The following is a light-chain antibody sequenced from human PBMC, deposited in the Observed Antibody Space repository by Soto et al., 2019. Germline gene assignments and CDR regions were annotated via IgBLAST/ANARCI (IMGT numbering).Light chain of an antibody. CDR3: NSYTTTATYV. CDR2: EVS. Sequence: QSALTQPASVSGSPGQSITISCTGTSSDVGVYNYVSWYQQHPGRAPKLIIYEVSHRPSGVSDRFSGSKSGNTASLTISGLQAEDEADYYCNSYTTTATYVFGTGTKLTVL. V-gene: IGLV2-14*01. CDR1: SSDVGVYNY. J-gene: IGLJ1*01.